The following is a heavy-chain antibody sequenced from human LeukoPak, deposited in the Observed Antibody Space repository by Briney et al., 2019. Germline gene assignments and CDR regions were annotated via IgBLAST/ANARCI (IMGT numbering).Heavy chain of an antibody. Sequence: APVKVSCKASGYTFTSYGISWVRQAPGQGLEWMGWISAYNGNTNYAQKLQGRVTMTTDTSTSTAYMELRSLRSDDTAVYYCARDRFLKRVTVTYVDYWGQGTLVTVSS. V-gene: IGHV1-18*04. CDR2: ISAYNGNT. J-gene: IGHJ4*02. D-gene: IGHD4-17*01. CDR3: ARDRFLKRVTVTYVDY. CDR1: GYTFTSYG.